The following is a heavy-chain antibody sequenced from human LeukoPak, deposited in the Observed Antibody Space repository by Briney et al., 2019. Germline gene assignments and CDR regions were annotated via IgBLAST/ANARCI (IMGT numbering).Heavy chain of an antibody. CDR1: GFTFDDYA. CDR3: ARWPIAAAPPVYYFDY. D-gene: IGHD6-13*01. Sequence: GGSLRLSCAASGFTFDDYAMHWVRQAPGKGLEWVSLISGDADSTYYADSVKGRFTISRDNAKNSLYLQMNSLRAEDTAVYYCARWPIAAAPPVYYFDYWGQGTLVTVSS. CDR2: ISGDADST. V-gene: IGHV3-43*02. J-gene: IGHJ4*02.